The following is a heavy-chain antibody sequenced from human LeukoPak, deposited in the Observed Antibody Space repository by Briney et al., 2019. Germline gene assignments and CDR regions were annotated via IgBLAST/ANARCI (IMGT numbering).Heavy chain of an antibody. V-gene: IGHV1-18*01. D-gene: IGHD1-26*01. J-gene: IGHJ4*02. Sequence: ASVKVSCTASGYTFTDFSICWVRQAPGQGLEWMGWMSVYAGYTKYAQNFQDRVTLTADTSTSTAYMELRSLRSDDTAMYFCARDSGVGPTVFWGQGTLVTVSS. CDR1: GYTFTDFS. CDR3: ARDSGVGPTVF. CDR2: MSVYAGYT.